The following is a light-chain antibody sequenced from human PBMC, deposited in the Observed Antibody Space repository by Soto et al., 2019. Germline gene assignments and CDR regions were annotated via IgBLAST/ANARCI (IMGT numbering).Light chain of an antibody. Sequence: QSGLTQPRSVSGSPGHSVTISYTRTSSDVGGYNYVSWYQQYPGKAPKLMIYDVSKRPSGVPDRFSGSKSGNTASLTISGLQAEDEADYYCYSYAGSYTFYVFGTGTKVTVL. J-gene: IGLJ1*01. CDR3: YSYAGSYTFYV. CDR2: DVS. CDR1: SSDVGGYNY. V-gene: IGLV2-11*01.